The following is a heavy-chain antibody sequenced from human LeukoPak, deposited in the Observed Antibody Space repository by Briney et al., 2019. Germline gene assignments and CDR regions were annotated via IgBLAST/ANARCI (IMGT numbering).Heavy chain of an antibody. CDR1: GGTFSSYA. D-gene: IGHD3-10*01. CDR2: IIPILGIA. J-gene: IGHJ4*02. Sequence: SVKVSCKASGGTFSSYAISWVRQAPRQGLEWMGRIIPILGIANYAQKFQGRVTITADKSTSTAYMELSSLRSEDTAVYYCARAPPSGVDYWGQGTLVTVSS. V-gene: IGHV1-69*04. CDR3: ARAPPSGVDY.